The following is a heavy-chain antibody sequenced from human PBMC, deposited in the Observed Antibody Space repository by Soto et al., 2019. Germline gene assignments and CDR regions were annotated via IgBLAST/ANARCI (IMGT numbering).Heavy chain of an antibody. J-gene: IGHJ2*01. Sequence: GGSLRLSCAASGFTFSGSAMHRVRQASGKGLEWVGRIRSKANSYATAYAASVKGRFTISRDDSKNTAYLQMNSLKTEDTAVYYCTRSQEEDCSGGSCYSGLWYFDLWGRGTLVTVSS. CDR2: IRSKANSYAT. D-gene: IGHD2-15*01. CDR1: GFTFSGSA. V-gene: IGHV3-73*01. CDR3: TRSQEEDCSGGSCYSGLWYFDL.